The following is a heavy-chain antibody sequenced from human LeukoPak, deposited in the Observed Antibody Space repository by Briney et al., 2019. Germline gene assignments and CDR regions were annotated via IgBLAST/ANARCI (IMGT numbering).Heavy chain of an antibody. J-gene: IGHJ4*02. CDR1: GGSIISGSKY. Sequence: SSETLSLTCTVSGGSIISGSKYWGWIRQAPGTGLEWIGSIYYSGTTYYSPSLKSRVTISVDTSKNQFSLKLSSVTAADTAVYYCARAYDFWSGYYGYWGQGTLVTVSS. CDR3: ARAYDFWSGYYGY. V-gene: IGHV4-39*07. CDR2: IYYSGTT. D-gene: IGHD3-3*01.